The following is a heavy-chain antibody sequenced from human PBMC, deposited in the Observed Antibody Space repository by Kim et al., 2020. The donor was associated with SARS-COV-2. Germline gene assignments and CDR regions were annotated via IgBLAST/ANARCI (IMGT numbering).Heavy chain of an antibody. CDR3: AGLSGYSYGVFDY. J-gene: IGHJ4*02. D-gene: IGHD5-18*01. CDR2: ISYDGSNK. V-gene: IGHV3-33*05. CDR1: GFTFSSYG. Sequence: GGSLRLSCAASGFTFSSYGMHWVRQAPGKGLEWVAVISYDGSNKYYADSVKGRFTISRDNSKNTLYLQMNSLRAEDTAVYYCAGLSGYSYGVFDYWGQGTLVTVSS.